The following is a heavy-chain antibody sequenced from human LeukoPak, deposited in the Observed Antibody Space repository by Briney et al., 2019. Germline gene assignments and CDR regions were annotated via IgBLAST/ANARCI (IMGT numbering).Heavy chain of an antibody. Sequence: ASVKVSCKVSGYTLTELSMHWVRQAPGKGLEWMGGFEPEDGETIYAQKFQGRVTMTEDTSTDTAYMELSSLRSEDTAVYYCATDQGAYYDFWSGYYIWGQGTLVTVSS. CDR3: ATDQGAYYDFWSGYYI. J-gene: IGHJ4*02. CDR1: GYTLTELS. D-gene: IGHD3-3*01. CDR2: FEPEDGET. V-gene: IGHV1-24*01.